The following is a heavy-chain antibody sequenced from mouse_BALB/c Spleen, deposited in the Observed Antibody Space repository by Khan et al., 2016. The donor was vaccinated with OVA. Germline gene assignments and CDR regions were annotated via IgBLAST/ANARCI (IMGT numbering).Heavy chain of an antibody. V-gene: IGHV3-2*02. CDR2: ISYSGST. D-gene: IGHD2-3*01. CDR3: ARDGSRYNYAMDY. Sequence: EVQLQESGPGLVKPSQSLSLTCTVTGYSITSDYAWNWIRQFPGNKLEWMCYISYSGSTNYNPALKSRIFITRDTSKNQFFLQLNSVTTEDTATYYCARDGSRYNYAMDYWGQGTSVTVSS. CDR1: GYSITSDYA. J-gene: IGHJ4*01.